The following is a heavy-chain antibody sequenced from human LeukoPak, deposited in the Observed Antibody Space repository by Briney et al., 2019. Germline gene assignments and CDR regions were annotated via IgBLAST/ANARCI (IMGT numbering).Heavy chain of an antibody. CDR1: GYSISSGYY. CDR3: ARGVYDFWSGYPPFFDY. CDR2: IYHSGST. D-gene: IGHD3-3*01. Sequence: SETLSLTCTVSGYSISSGYYWGWIRQPPGKGLEWIGSIYHSGSTYYNPSLKSRVTISVDTPKNQFSLKLSSVTAADTAVYYCARGVYDFWSGYPPFFDYWGQGTLVTVSS. J-gene: IGHJ4*02. V-gene: IGHV4-38-2*02.